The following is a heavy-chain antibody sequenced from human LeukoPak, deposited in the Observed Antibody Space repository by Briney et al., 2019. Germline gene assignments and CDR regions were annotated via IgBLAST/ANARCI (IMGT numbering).Heavy chain of an antibody. Sequence: GGSLRLSCAASGFTFDDYGMSWVRQAPGKGLEWVAFIRYDGSNKYYADSVKGRFTISRDNSKNTLYLQMNSLRAEDTAVYYCAKAEGDFWSGYPDIYFDYWGQGTLVTVSS. CDR3: AKAEGDFWSGYPDIYFDY. V-gene: IGHV3-30*02. CDR1: GFTFDDYG. J-gene: IGHJ4*02. CDR2: IRYDGSNK. D-gene: IGHD3-3*01.